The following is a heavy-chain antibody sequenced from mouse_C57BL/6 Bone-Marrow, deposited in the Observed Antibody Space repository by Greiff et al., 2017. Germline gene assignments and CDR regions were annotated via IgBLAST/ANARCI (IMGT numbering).Heavy chain of an antibody. Sequence: VQLQQSGAELVRPGASVKLSCTASGFNIKDDYMHWVKQRPEQGLEWIGWIDPENGDTEYASKFQGKATITADTSSNTSYLQLSSLTSEDTAVYYCTTITTVVATHCDVCGTGTTVTVSS. J-gene: IGHJ1*03. CDR2: IDPENGDT. CDR1: GFNIKDDY. V-gene: IGHV14-4*01. CDR3: TTITTVVATHCDV. D-gene: IGHD1-1*01.